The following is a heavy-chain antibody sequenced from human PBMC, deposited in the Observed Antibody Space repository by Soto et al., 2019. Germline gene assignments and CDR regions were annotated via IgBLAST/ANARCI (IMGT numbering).Heavy chain of an antibody. CDR2: IQSGGTT. CDR1: GFTVSSKY. V-gene: IGHV3-66*01. CDR3: ARDDVLCDGGRCYGIPLDV. Sequence: EVQLVESGGGLVQPGGSLRLSCAASGFTVSSKYMTWVRQAPGKGLEWVSLIQSGGTTYYADSVKGRFTISRDTSENTLHLQMDSLRVEDTAVYYCARDDVLCDGGRCYGIPLDVWGEGSTVTLSS. J-gene: IGHJ6*04. D-gene: IGHD2-15*01.